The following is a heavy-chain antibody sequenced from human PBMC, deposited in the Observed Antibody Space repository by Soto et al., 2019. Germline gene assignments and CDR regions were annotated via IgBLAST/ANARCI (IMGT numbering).Heavy chain of an antibody. Sequence: ASVKVSCKASGYTFTSYGISWVRQAPGQGLEWMGWISAYNGNTNYAQKLQGRVTMTTDTSTSTAYMELRSLRSDDTAVYYCARDLRITSFGVEEGGYWGQGTLVTVSS. CDR1: GYTFTSYG. CDR3: ARDLRITSFGVEEGGY. V-gene: IGHV1-18*01. D-gene: IGHD3-3*01. J-gene: IGHJ4*02. CDR2: ISAYNGNT.